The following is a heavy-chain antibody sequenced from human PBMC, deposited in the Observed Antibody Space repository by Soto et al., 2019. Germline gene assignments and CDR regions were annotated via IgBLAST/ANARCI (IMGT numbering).Heavy chain of an antibody. V-gene: IGHV4-31*03. J-gene: IGHJ5*02. CDR3: SVTTVTLGPRIRSFDP. Sequence: KPSETLSLTCTVSGGSISSGVYYWSWIRQHPGKCLEWIGYIYYSGSTYYNPSLKSRVTISVDTSKNQFSLKLSSVTAADTAVYYCSVTTVTLGPRIRSFDPWGQGTLVTVSS. CDR1: GGSISSGVYY. CDR2: IYYSGST. D-gene: IGHD4-17*01.